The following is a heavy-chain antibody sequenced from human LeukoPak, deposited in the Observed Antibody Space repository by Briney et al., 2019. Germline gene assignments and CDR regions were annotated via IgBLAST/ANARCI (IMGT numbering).Heavy chain of an antibody. Sequence: PSETLSLTCAVYGGSFSGYYWSWIRQPRGKGLEWIGEINHSGSTNYNPSLKSRVTISVDTSKNQFSLKLSSVTAADTAVYYCARGGEDYYDSSGYYYAFDYWGQGTLVTVSS. CDR1: GGSFSGYY. CDR3: ARGGEDYYDSSGYYYAFDY. CDR2: INHSGST. J-gene: IGHJ4*02. V-gene: IGHV4-34*01. D-gene: IGHD3-22*01.